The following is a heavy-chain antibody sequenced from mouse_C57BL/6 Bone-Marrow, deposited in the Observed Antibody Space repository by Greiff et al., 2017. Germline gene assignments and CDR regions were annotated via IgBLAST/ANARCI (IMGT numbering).Heavy chain of an antibody. D-gene: IGHD1-1*01. V-gene: IGHV3-6*01. CDR1: GYSITSGYY. J-gene: IGHJ1*03. CDR2: ISYDGSN. Sequence: ESGPGLVKPSQSLSLTCSVTGYSITSGYYWNWIRQFPGNKLEWMGYISYDGSNNYNPSLKNRISITRDTSKNQFFLKLNSVTTEDTATYYWARARATVPYWYFDVWGTGTTVTVSS. CDR3: ARARATVPYWYFDV.